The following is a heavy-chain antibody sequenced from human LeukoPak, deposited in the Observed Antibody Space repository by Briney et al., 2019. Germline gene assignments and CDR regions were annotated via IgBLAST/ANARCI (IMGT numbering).Heavy chain of an antibody. D-gene: IGHD4-17*01. CDR1: GGSISSYY. V-gene: IGHV4-59*01. Sequence: SETLSLTCSVSGGSISSYYWIWIRQPPGKVLVWTGYIYYSGSTNYNPSLKSRVTISVDTSKNQFSLKLSSVTAADTAVYYCARDGSDYASGYFDYWGQGTLVTVSS. CDR3: ARDGSDYASGYFDY. CDR2: IYYSGST. J-gene: IGHJ4*02.